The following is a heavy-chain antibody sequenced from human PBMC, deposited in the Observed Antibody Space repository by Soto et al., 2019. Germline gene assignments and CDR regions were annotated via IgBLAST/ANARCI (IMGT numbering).Heavy chain of an antibody. CDR3: AKDRVYDRYFDY. CDR1: GFTFSSYA. D-gene: IGHD3-22*01. V-gene: IGHV3-30-3*01. Sequence: SLRLSCAASGFTFSSYAMHWVRQAPGKGLEWVAVISYDGSNKYYADSVKGRFTISRDNSKNTLYLQMNSLRAEDTAVYYCAKDRVYDRYFDYWGQGTLVTVSS. CDR2: ISYDGSNK. J-gene: IGHJ4*02.